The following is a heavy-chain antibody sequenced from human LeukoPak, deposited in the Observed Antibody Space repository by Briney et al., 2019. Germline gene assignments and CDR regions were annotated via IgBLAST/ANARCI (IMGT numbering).Heavy chain of an antibody. CDR1: GFTFSTYD. CDR2: ISSRGTSI. Sequence: PGRSLRLSCAASGFTFSTYDMNWVRQAPGKGLEWVSSISSRGTSIYYADSVKGRFTISRGNAKNSLYLQMNSLRAEDTAVYWCARDYIAYDPLDYWGLGTLVTVSS. V-gene: IGHV3-21*01. CDR3: ARDYIAYDPLDY. J-gene: IGHJ4*02. D-gene: IGHD3-3*01.